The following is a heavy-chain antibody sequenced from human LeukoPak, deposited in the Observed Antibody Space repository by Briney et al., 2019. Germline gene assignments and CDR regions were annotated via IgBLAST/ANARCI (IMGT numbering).Heavy chain of an antibody. V-gene: IGHV1-2*02. J-gene: IGHJ4*02. CDR3: ARAKVIVPDY. CDR2: INPNSGGT. D-gene: IGHD5-18*01. Sequence: GASLKVSCKASGYTXTAYYMHWMRQAPGQGPEWMGWINPNSGGTNYAQKFQGRVTMTRDTSISTAYMELSSLRSDDTAVYYCARAKVIVPDYWGQGTLVTVSS. CDR1: GYTXTAYY.